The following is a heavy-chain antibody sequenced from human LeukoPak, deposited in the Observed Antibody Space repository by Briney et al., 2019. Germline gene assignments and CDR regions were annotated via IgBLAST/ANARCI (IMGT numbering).Heavy chain of an antibody. V-gene: IGHV3-11*01. CDR2: ICDSGRTV. D-gene: IGHD3-22*01. CDR1: GFTFSDYY. J-gene: IGHJ4*02. Sequence: KTGGSLRLSCAASGFTFSDYYMSWLRQAPGKGLEWVAYICDSGRTVYYADSVKGRFTISRDNAKNSVYLQMNNLRAEDTAVYYCARDRLGDYDHSGYYDKWSQGTLVTVSS. CDR3: ARDRLGDYDHSGYYDK.